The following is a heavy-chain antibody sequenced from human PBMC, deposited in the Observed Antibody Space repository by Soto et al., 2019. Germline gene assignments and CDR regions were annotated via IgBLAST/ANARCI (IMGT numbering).Heavy chain of an antibody. D-gene: IGHD3-16*01. Sequence: QVQLVQSGAEVKKPGDSVKVSCKASGYTFSDYDINWVRQAAGQGLEWMGWMNPYSGNTGHAQKFQGRVTMTTDTSITIAYLELSSLTFEDTAIYYCARGRFRRTWFDPWGQGTLVTVSS. CDR3: ARGRFRRTWFDP. J-gene: IGHJ5*02. V-gene: IGHV1-8*01. CDR2: MNPYSGNT. CDR1: GYTFSDYD.